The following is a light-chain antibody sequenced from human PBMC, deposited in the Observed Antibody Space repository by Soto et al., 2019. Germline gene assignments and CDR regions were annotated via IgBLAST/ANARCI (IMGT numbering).Light chain of an antibody. V-gene: IGLV1-40*01. CDR1: SSNIGAGYD. CDR3: HSYDSSLSGSV. Sequence: QSVLTQPPSVSGAPGQRVTISCTGSSSNIGAGYDVHWYQQLPGTVPKLLIYGNSNRPSGVPDRFSGSKSGTSASLAITGLQAEDEADYYCHSYDSSLSGSVFGGGTNVTVL. J-gene: IGLJ3*02. CDR2: GNS.